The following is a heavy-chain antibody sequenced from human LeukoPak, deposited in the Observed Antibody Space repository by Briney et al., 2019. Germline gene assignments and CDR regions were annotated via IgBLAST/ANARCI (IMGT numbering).Heavy chain of an antibody. CDR3: AKDLTATVTTDAFDI. V-gene: IGHV3-23*01. Sequence: GGSLRLSCAASGFTFSSYAMTWVRQAPGKGLEWVSAVSGSGVSTYYADSVKGRFTISRDNSKNTLYLQMNSLRAEDTAVYYCAKDLTATVTTDAFDIWGQGTMVTVSS. J-gene: IGHJ3*02. D-gene: IGHD4-17*01. CDR1: GFTFSSYA. CDR2: VSGSGVST.